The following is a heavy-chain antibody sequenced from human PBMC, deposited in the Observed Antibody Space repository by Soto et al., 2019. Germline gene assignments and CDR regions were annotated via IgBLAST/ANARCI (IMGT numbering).Heavy chain of an antibody. J-gene: IGHJ6*02. CDR3: ARVSSSIVVVPDYGMDV. Sequence: QVQLVQSGVEVKKPGASVKVSCKASGYTFISHGISWVRQAPGQGLEWMGWFSGKNGNTNYAQKLQGRVTLTTDTPTSTAYMELRSLRSDDTAVYYCARVSSSIVVVPDYGMDVWGQGTTVTVSS. D-gene: IGHD2-15*01. CDR1: GYTFISHG. CDR2: FSGKNGNT. V-gene: IGHV1-18*04.